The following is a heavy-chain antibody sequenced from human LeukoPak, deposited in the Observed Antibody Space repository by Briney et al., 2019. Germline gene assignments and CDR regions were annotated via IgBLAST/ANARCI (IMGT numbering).Heavy chain of an antibody. CDR2: INHSGST. J-gene: IGHJ4*02. CDR3: ARGRKTVATVKYRAFYY. D-gene: IGHD4-17*01. V-gene: IGHV4-34*01. Sequence: SETLSLTCAVYGGSFSGYYWSWNRQPPGKGLEWIGEINHSGSTNYNPSLKSRVTISVDTSKNQFSLKLSSVTAADTAVYYCARGRKTVATVKYRAFYYWGQGTLVTVSS. CDR1: GGSFSGYY.